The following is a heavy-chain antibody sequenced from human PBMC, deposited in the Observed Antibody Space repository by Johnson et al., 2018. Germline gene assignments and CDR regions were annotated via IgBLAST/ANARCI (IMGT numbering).Heavy chain of an antibody. V-gene: IGHV5-51*01. CDR3: ARGYSYGFMDV. Sequence: PSFQGQVTISADKSISTAYLQWSSLKASDTAMYYCARGYSYGFMDVWGKGTTVTVSS. D-gene: IGHD5-18*01. J-gene: IGHJ6*04.